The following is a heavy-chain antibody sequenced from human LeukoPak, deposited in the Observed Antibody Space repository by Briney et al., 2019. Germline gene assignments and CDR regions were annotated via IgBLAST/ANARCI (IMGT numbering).Heavy chain of an antibody. Sequence: SETLSLTCAVYGGSFSGYYWSWIRQPPGKGQEWIGVVNHSGGTKYNPSLKSRVPISVATSKNQFSLKLSSVSAADTAVYYCARLIRYSSSWYASDWFDPWGQGTLVTVSS. D-gene: IGHD6-13*01. V-gene: IGHV4-34*01. J-gene: IGHJ5*02. CDR2: VNHSGGT. CDR3: ARLIRYSSSWYASDWFDP. CDR1: GGSFSGYY.